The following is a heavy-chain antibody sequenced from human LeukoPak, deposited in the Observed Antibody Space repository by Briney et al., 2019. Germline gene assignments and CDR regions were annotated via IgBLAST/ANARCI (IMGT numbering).Heavy chain of an antibody. D-gene: IGHD3-22*01. CDR3: ARGYYYDGFDY. J-gene: IGHJ4*02. V-gene: IGHV4-34*01. CDR1: GGSFSGSY. Sequence: KASETLSPTCAVYGGSFSGSYWGWIRQPPGKGLEWIGEINHSGSTNYNPSLKSRVTISVDTPKNQFSLKLSSVTAADTAVYYCARGYYYDGFDYWGQGTLVTVSS. CDR2: INHSGST.